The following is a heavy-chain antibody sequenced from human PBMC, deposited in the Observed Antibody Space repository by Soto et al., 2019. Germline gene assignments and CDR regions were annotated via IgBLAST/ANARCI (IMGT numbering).Heavy chain of an antibody. CDR2: IWYDGSNK. Sequence: PGGSLRLSCAASGFTFSSYGMHWVRQAPGKGLEWVAVIWYDGSNKYYADSVKGRFTISRDNSKNTLYLQMNSLRAEDTAVYYCARDFGIGSRIQYSSGWYAFDHWGQGTLVTVSS. D-gene: IGHD6-19*01. CDR1: GFTFSSYG. J-gene: IGHJ4*02. CDR3: ARDFGIGSRIQYSSGWYAFDH. V-gene: IGHV3-33*01.